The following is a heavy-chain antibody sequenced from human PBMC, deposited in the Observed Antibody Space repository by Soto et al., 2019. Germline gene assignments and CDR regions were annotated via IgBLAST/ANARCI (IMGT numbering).Heavy chain of an antibody. CDR1: GFTFGDYT. D-gene: IGHD2-8*01. CDR3: TRDKAYCTNGVCHLYYYYMDV. Sequence: GGSLRLSCTASGFTFGDYTMSWFRQAPGKGLEWVGFIRSKAYGGTTEYAGSVKGRFTMSRDDSKSIAYLQMNSLKTEDTAVSYCTRDKAYCTNGVCHLYYYYMDVWGKGTTVTVSS. J-gene: IGHJ6*03. CDR2: IRSKAYGGTT. V-gene: IGHV3-49*03.